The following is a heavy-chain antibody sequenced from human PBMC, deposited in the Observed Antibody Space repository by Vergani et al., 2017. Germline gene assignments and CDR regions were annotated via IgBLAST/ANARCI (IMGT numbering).Heavy chain of an antibody. D-gene: IGHD2-8*02. CDR2: IGKEGINT. V-gene: IGHV3-30*02. Sequence: QVQLVESAGGVVQPGGSLRLSCAASGFTFSNFGMHWIRQAPGKGLEWLAYIGKEGINTRYRDAVKGRFTVSRDNSKAILYLQMDSLRSEDTALYYCAKYLCDSTDGLPDSWGPGTLVIVSS. CDR1: GFTFSNFG. CDR3: AKYLCDSTDGLPDS. J-gene: IGHJ4*02.